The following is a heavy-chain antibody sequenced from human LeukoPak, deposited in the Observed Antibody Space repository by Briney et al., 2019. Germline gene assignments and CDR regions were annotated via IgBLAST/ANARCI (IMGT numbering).Heavy chain of an antibody. D-gene: IGHD3-10*01. Sequence: GGSLRLSCAASGFTFSSYAMSWVRQAPGKGLEWVSAISGSGGSTYYADSVKGRFTISRDNSKNTLYLQMNSLRADDTAVYYCAKRSRRLTIVRGVPREDVWGQGTTVTVSS. J-gene: IGHJ6*02. CDR1: GFTFSSYA. CDR3: AKRSRRLTIVRGVPREDV. V-gene: IGHV3-23*01. CDR2: ISGSGGST.